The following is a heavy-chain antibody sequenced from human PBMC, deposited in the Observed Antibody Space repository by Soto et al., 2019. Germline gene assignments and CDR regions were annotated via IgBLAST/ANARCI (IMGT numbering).Heavy chain of an antibody. D-gene: IGHD3-22*01. Sequence: QVQLVQSGAEVKKPGASVKVSCKASGYTFTSYDISWVRQAPGQGLEWMGWISAYNGNTNYAQKLQGRVTMTTDTSTSTAYMELRSLRSDDTAVYYCASSVNYDSSGYYYFHAFDIWGQGTMVTVSS. V-gene: IGHV1-18*01. CDR3: ASSVNYDSSGYYYFHAFDI. J-gene: IGHJ3*02. CDR1: GYTFTSYD. CDR2: ISAYNGNT.